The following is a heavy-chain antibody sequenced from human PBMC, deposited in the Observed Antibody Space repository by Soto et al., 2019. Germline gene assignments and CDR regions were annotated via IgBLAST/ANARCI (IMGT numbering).Heavy chain of an antibody. D-gene: IGHD1-26*01. V-gene: IGHV3-53*01. CDR2: LYTGTDT. Sequence: PGGSLRLSCAASGFTVSSSYLTWVRQAPGKGLEWVAILYTGTDTVYADSVKGRFTISRDSSKNTLYLQMPILRAEDTAMYCCARSRYTGTYFGRLLDYWGQRSLVPVSP. CDR1: GFTVSSSY. CDR3: ARSRYTGTYFGRLLDY. J-gene: IGHJ4*02.